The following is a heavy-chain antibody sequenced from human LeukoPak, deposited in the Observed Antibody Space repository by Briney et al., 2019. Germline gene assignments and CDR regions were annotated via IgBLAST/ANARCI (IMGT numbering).Heavy chain of an antibody. CDR1: GGSISSGGYY. J-gene: IGHJ4*02. CDR2: IYYSGST. D-gene: IGHD2-15*01. V-gene: IGHV4-31*03. Sequence: SETLSLTCTVSGGSISSGGYYWSWIRQHPGKGLEWIGYIYYSGSTYYNPSLKSRVTISVDTSKNQFSLKLSSVTAADTAVYYCARSVVGAARRYYFDYWGQGTLVTVSS. CDR3: ARSVVGAARRYYFDY.